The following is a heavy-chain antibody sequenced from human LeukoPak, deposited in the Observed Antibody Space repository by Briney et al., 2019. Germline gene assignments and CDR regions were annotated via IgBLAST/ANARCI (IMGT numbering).Heavy chain of an antibody. D-gene: IGHD3-22*01. J-gene: IGHJ4*02. Sequence: ASVKVSCKASGGTFSSYAISWVRQAPGQGLEWMGRIIPIFGTANYAQKFQGRVTITTDESTSTAYMELSSLRSEDTAVYYCASSTYYYDSSGDLRGYWGQGTLVTVSS. CDR2: IIPIFGTA. CDR1: GGTFSSYA. CDR3: ASSTYYYDSSGDLRGY. V-gene: IGHV1-69*05.